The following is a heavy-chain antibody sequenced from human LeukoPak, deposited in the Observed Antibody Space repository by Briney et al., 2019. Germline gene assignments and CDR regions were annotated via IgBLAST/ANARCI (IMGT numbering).Heavy chain of an antibody. CDR1: GFTFSSYS. J-gene: IGHJ5*02. CDR3: ARGPIVVVAASSVRWFDP. D-gene: IGHD2-15*01. V-gene: IGHV3-21*01. Sequence: TGGSLRLSCAASGFTFSSYSMNWVRQAPGKGLEWVSSISSSSSYIYYADSVKGRFTISRDNAKNSLYLQMNSLRAEDTAVYYCARGPIVVVAASSVRWFDPWGQGTLVTVSS. CDR2: ISSSSSYI.